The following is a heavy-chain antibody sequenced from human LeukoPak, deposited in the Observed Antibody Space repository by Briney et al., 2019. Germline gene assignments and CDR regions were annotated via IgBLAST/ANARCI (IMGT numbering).Heavy chain of an antibody. CDR1: GFSISNDW. D-gene: IGHD3-10*01. Sequence: GGSLRLSCAASGFSISNDWMSWVRQAPGKGLEWVARVKSRSAGETTDYAAPVKGRFTISRDDSKNTLYLQMNSLKTENTAVYYCTLIQGWGSGSYYRDFWGQGTLVTVSS. V-gene: IGHV3-15*01. CDR3: TLIQGWGSGSYYRDF. J-gene: IGHJ4*02. CDR2: VKSRSAGETT.